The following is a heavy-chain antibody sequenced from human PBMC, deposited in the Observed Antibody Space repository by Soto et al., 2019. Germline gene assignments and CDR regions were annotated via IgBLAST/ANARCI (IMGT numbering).Heavy chain of an antibody. CDR3: ARGVSAGVDY. D-gene: IGHD1-26*01. CDR1: GYSFTSLD. J-gene: IGHJ4*02. Sequence: SXKVSCKACGYSFTSLDINWVRQTAGQGLEWMGWMQPSTGRTGYAQKFQGRVTMTRDTSINTAYMELTTLTSDDTAFYYCARGVSAGVDYWGQGTLVTVSS. V-gene: IGHV1-8*01. CDR2: MQPSTGRT.